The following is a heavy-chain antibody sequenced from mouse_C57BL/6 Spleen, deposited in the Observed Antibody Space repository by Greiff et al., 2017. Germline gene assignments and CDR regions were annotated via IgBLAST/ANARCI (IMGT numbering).Heavy chain of an antibody. Sequence: VKLMESGPGLVQPSQSLSITCTVSGFSLTSYGVHWVRQSPGKGLEWLGVIWSGGSTDYNAAFISRLSISKDNSKSQVFFKMNSLQADDTAIDYCAKGVVARYFDVWGTGTTVTVSS. CDR1: GFSLTSYG. CDR3: AKGVVARYFDV. J-gene: IGHJ1*03. D-gene: IGHD1-1*01. CDR2: IWSGGST. V-gene: IGHV2-2*01.